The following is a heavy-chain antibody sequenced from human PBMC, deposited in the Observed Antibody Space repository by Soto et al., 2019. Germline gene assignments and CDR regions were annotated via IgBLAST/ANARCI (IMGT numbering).Heavy chain of an antibody. CDR1: GYTFTSYA. J-gene: IGHJ6*02. CDR3: ASHLCRNYDSSRYYSPYYYDGMDV. D-gene: IGHD3-22*01. Sequence: QVQLVQSGAEVKKPGASVKVSCQASGYTFTSYAMHWVRQAPGQRLEWMGWINAGNGNTKYSQKFQGRVTITRDTSASTAYMELSSLRSEDTTVYYCASHLCRNYDSSRYYSPYYYDGMDVWGQGTTVTVSS. V-gene: IGHV1-3*01. CDR2: INAGNGNT.